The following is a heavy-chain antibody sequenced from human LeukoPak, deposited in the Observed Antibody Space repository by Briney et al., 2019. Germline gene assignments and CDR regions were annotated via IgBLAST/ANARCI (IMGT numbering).Heavy chain of an antibody. CDR1: GGSISSSSYY. Sequence: SETLSLTCTVSGGSISSSSYYWGSVRQPPGKVLEYIGTIFYVGDTYYNPSLESRLTISVDTSKNQFSLKRRSVTAADWAAYYGAKTSGSRYAYDDYWGQGALGTVSS. CDR3: AKTSGSRYAYDDY. V-gene: IGHV4-39*01. CDR2: IFYVGDT. D-gene: IGHD6-13*01. J-gene: IGHJ4*02.